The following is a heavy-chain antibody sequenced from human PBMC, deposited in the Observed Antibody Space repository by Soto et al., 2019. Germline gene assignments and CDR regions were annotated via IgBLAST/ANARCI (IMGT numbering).Heavy chain of an antibody. CDR3: AKSRAAAPPRVGMDV. V-gene: IGHV1-69*13. Sequence: SVKVSCKASGGTFCKNAFSWVRQAPGQGLEWMGGIIPFFHAPNYAQKFQGRVTITADESMNMVFMEMSSLRSEDTAIYYCAKSRAAAPPRVGMDVWGQGTTVTVSS. CDR1: GGTFCKNA. D-gene: IGHD6-25*01. CDR2: IIPFFHAP. J-gene: IGHJ6*02.